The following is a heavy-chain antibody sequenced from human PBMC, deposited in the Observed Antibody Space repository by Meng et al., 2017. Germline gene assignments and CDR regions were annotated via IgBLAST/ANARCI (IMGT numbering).Heavy chain of an antibody. J-gene: IGHJ4*02. CDR1: GDSVSSNSAA. V-gene: IGHV6-1*01. CDR2: TYDRSKWYN. Sequence: HVPLQQSRPDLLKPSQPLSPTRAIPGDSVSSNSAAWNCIRQSPSRGLEWLERTYDRSKWYNDYAVSVKSRLTINPDTSKNQFSLQLNSVTPEDTAVYYCARLAQDRYFDYWGQGTLVTVSS. CDR3: ARLAQDRYFDY. D-gene: IGHD2-15*01.